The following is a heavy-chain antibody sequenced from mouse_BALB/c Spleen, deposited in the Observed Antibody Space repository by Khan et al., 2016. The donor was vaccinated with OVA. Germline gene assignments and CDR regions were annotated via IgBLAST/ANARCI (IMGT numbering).Heavy chain of an antibody. CDR3: ARLAYEYKSEGFAD. V-gene: IGHV5-6*01. CDR1: GFTFSTYG. Sequence: EVELVESGGDLVKPGGSLKLSCAASGFTFSTYGMSWVRQTPDKRLEWVATISSGGSYTYYRDSVKGRFTISRDNAKNTLYLQMSSLKSEDTAMYYCARLAYEYKSEGFADWGQGTLVTVSA. CDR2: ISSGGSYT. D-gene: IGHD2-4*01. J-gene: IGHJ3*01.